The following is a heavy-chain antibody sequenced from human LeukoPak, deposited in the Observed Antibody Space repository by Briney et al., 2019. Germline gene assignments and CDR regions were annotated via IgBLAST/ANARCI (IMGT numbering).Heavy chain of an antibody. D-gene: IGHD3-3*01. CDR3: ARVSQLRFLEWSFDY. CDR1: DGSLYSYY. CDR2: MYYTGST. Sequence: SETLSLTCTVSDGSLYSYYWSWIRQPPGKGLEWIAYMYYTGSTNYNPSLKSRVIISLDTSKNQFSLKLSSVTAADTAVYYCARVSQLRFLEWSFDYWGQGTLVTVSS. V-gene: IGHV4-59*08. J-gene: IGHJ4*02.